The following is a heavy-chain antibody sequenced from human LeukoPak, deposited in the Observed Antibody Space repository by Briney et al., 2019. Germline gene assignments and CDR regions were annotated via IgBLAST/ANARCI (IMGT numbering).Heavy chain of an antibody. Sequence: SETLSLTCTVSGGSISSGGYYWSWIRQHPGQGLEWIGYIYYSGSTYYNPSLKSRVTISVDTSKNQFSLKLSSVTAADTAVYYCARDDYGGNSGGNWFDPWGQGTLVTVSS. CDR1: GGSISSGGYY. CDR3: ARDDYGGNSGGNWFDP. J-gene: IGHJ5*02. V-gene: IGHV4-31*03. D-gene: IGHD4-23*01. CDR2: IYYSGST.